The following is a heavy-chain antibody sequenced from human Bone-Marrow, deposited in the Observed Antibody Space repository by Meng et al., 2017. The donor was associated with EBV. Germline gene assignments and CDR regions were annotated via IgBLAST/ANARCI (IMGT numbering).Heavy chain of an antibody. D-gene: IGHD3-16*01. CDR3: ARKGGLGGWFDP. CDR1: GGTFSSYA. J-gene: IGHJ5*02. Sequence: GQLVQAGAEVKKPGSSVKVPCKASGGTFSSYAISLVRQAPGQGLEWMGGIIPIFGTANYAQKFQGRVTITADESTSTAYMELSSLRSEDTAVYYCARKGGLGGWFDPWGQGTLVTVSS. CDR2: IIPIFGTA. V-gene: IGHV1-69*01.